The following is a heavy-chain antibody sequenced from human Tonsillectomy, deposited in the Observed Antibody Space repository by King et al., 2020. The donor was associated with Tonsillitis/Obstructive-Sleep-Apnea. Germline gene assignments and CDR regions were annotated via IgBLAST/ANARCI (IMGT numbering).Heavy chain of an antibody. D-gene: IGHD3-3*01. J-gene: IGHJ4*02. Sequence: VQLVESGGGVVQPGGSLRLSCAASGFTFDDYAMHWVRQAPGKGLEWVSLISGDGGSTYYADSVKGRFTISRDNSKNSLYLQMNSLRTEDTALYYCANDGYSSYDFLSGYFLPDYWGQGTLVTVSS. V-gene: IGHV3-43*02. CDR1: GFTFDDYA. CDR3: ANDGYSSYDFLSGYFLPDY. CDR2: ISGDGGST.